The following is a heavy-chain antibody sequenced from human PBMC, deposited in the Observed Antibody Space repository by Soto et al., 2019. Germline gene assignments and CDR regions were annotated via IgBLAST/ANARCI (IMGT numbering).Heavy chain of an antibody. CDR2: IYRTGST. D-gene: IGHD3-3*01. Sequence: SETLSLTCTVSVGSISTYYWNWIRQSPGKGLEWIGYIYRTGSTHYNPSLNSRVAISLDTSRNKFSLKLHSVTAADTAVYFCARQIGDDPFDVWGQGTTVTVSS. CDR1: VGSISTYY. V-gene: IGHV4-4*09. J-gene: IGHJ3*01. CDR3: ARQIGDDPFDV.